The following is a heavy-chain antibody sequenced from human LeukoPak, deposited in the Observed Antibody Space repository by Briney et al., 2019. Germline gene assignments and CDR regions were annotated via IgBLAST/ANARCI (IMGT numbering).Heavy chain of an antibody. CDR3: AGALAAAGTFPLEHAFDI. Sequence: SVKVSCKASGGTFSSYAISWVRQAPGQGLEWMGGIIPIFGTANYAQKFQGRVTITADESTSTAYMELSSLRSEDTAVYYCAGALAAAGTFPLEHAFDIWGQGTMVTVSS. J-gene: IGHJ3*02. CDR2: IIPIFGTA. CDR1: GGTFSSYA. V-gene: IGHV1-69*13. D-gene: IGHD6-13*01.